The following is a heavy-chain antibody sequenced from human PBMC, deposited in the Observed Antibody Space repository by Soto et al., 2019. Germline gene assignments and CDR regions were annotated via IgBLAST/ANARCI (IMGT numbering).Heavy chain of an antibody. V-gene: IGHV4-59*08. CDR2: IHYAGST. CDR3: ARHFCSGSGCYYFDY. CDR1: GGSISSYY. Sequence: QLQLQESGPGLVKPSATLSLTCTVSGGSISSYYWSWIRQPPGKGLAWIGYIHYAGSTDYNPSLTRGVPIAVDASMNQDSLKLSSVTAAHTALYYCARHFCSGSGCYYFDYWGQGTLVTVSS. J-gene: IGHJ4*02. D-gene: IGHD2-15*01.